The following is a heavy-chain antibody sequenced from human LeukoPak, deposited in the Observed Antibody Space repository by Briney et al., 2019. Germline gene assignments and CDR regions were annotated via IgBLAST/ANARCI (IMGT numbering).Heavy chain of an antibody. Sequence: ASVKVSCKASGYTFTGYYIHWVRQAPGQGLEWMGWINPNSGDTNYAQKFQGRVTMTRDTSITTAFMELSRLRSDDTAVYYCARDLGSYSDTSGYHRHPYNWFDPWGQGTLVTVSS. CDR1: GYTFTGYY. V-gene: IGHV1-2*02. D-gene: IGHD3-22*01. CDR3: ARDLGSYSDTSGYHRHPYNWFDP. J-gene: IGHJ5*02. CDR2: INPNSGDT.